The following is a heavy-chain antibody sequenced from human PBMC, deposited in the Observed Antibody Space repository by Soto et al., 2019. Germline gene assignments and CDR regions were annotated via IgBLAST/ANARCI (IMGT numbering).Heavy chain of an antibody. CDR1: GFTFDDYA. CDR3: PNDEAARLEGIDY. V-gene: IGHV3-9*01. CDR2: ISWNSGSI. J-gene: IGHJ4*02. Sequence: GGSLRLSCAASGFTFDDYAMHWVRQAPGKGLEWVSGISWNSGSIGYADSVKGRFTISRDNAKNSLYLQMNSLRAEDTALYYCPNDEAARLEGIDYWGQGTLVTVSS. D-gene: IGHD6-6*01.